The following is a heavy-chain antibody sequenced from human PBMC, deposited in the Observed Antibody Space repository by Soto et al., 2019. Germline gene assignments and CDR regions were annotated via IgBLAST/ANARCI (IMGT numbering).Heavy chain of an antibody. Sequence: EVQLLESGGGLVQPGGSLRLSCAASGFTFSSYAMSWVRQAPGKGLEWVSAISGSGGSTYYADSVKGRFTISRDNSKNTLYLQMNSLRAEDTAVYYCAKDGRYSSSWRHDAFDIWGQGTMVTVSS. CDR1: GFTFSSYA. V-gene: IGHV3-23*01. CDR2: ISGSGGST. J-gene: IGHJ3*02. CDR3: AKDGRYSSSWRHDAFDI. D-gene: IGHD6-13*01.